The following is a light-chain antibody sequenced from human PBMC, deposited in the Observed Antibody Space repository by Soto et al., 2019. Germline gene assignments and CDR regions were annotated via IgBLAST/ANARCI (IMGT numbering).Light chain of an antibody. V-gene: IGLV2-8*01. CDR1: SSDVGGYNY. J-gene: IGLJ1*01. CDR3: SSYAGSSNV. Sequence: QSVLTQPPSASGSPGQSVAISCTGTSSDVGGYNYVSWYQQHPGKAPKLMIYEVNKRPSGVPDRFSGSKSGKTASLTVSGLQAEDEADYYCSSYAGSSNVFGTGTKVTGL. CDR2: EVN.